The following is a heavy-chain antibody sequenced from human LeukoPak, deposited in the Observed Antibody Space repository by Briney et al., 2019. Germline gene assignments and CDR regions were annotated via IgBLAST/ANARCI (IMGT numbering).Heavy chain of an antibody. CDR3: AREGGTYYFDY. CDR2: ITRSSSAK. Sequence: PGGSLRLSCVASGFTFSSYSMNWVRQAPGKGLEWVSYITRSSSAKFYADSVKGRFTISRDNAENLLYLQMNSLRAEDTAVYYCAREGGTYYFDYWGQGTLVTVSS. J-gene: IGHJ4*02. V-gene: IGHV3-48*01. CDR1: GFTFSSYS. D-gene: IGHD2-15*01.